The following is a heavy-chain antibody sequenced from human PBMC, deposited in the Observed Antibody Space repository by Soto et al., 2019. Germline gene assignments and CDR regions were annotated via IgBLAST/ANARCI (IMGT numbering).Heavy chain of an antibody. J-gene: IGHJ6*02. V-gene: IGHV1-18*01. CDR1: GYTFTSYG. D-gene: IGHD1-20*01. Sequence: ASVKVSCKASGYTFTSYGISWVRQAPGQGLEWMGWISAYNGNTNYAQKLRGRVTMTTDTSTSTAYMELRSLRSDDTAVYYCAREGIRDPGYYYYYGMDVWGQGTTVTV. CDR3: AREGIRDPGYYYYYGMDV. CDR2: ISAYNGNT.